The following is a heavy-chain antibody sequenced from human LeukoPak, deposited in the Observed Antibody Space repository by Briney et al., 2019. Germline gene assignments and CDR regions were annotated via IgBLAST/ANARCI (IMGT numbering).Heavy chain of an antibody. J-gene: IGHJ4*02. D-gene: IGHD1/OR15-1a*01. V-gene: IGHV3-23*01. CDR1: GFTFSNFW. CDR2: ISASDGST. CDR3: AKDRTTVARIFDY. Sequence: GGSLRLSCTASGFTFSNFWMGWVRQAPGKGLEWVAGISASDGSTYYADSVQGRFTISRDNSKNTLYLHINSLRAEDTATYYCAKDRTTVARIFDYWGQGTLVTVSS.